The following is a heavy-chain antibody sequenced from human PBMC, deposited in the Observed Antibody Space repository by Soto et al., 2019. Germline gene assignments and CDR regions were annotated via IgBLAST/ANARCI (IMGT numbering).Heavy chain of an antibody. D-gene: IGHD4-17*01. Sequence: EVQVLESGGGLVQPGGSLRLSCAASGFTVSSYAMSWVRQAPGQGLEWVSAISGSGSNPYYADSVKGRFTISRDNSKNTLYLQMNSLRAEDTALYYCAKTASMTIRHGFDHWGQGPLVTVSS. CDR3: AKTASMTIRHGFDH. V-gene: IGHV3-23*01. J-gene: IGHJ4*02. CDR2: ISGSGSNP. CDR1: GFTVSSYA.